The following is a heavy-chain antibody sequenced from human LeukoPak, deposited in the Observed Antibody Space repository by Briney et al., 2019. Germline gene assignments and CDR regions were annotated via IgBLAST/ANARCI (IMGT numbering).Heavy chain of an antibody. CDR1: GFTFSSYA. V-gene: IGHV3-23*01. CDR3: AVDLLYYYGMDV. CDR2: ISGSGGST. D-gene: IGHD3-3*01. J-gene: IGHJ6*02. Sequence: GGSLRLSCAASGFTFSSYAMSWVRQAPGKGLEWVSAISGSGGSTYYADSVKGRLTISRDNSKNTLYLQMNSLRAEDTAVYYCAVDLLYYYGMDVWGQGTTVTVSS.